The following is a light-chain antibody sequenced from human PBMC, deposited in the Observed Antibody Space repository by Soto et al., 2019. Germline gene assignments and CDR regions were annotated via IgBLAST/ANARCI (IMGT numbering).Light chain of an antibody. CDR3: HQRQSWPRT. CDR1: QAVNTR. Sequence: EILLTQSPATLSSCRCDIVSLSCXASQAVNTRLAWYQHKPGQAPRLLIYLASNRAAGVPARFSGSGSGTDFTLTISDVEPEDFAVYYCHQRQSWPRTFGQGTKVDIK. V-gene: IGKV3-11*01. J-gene: IGKJ1*01. CDR2: LAS.